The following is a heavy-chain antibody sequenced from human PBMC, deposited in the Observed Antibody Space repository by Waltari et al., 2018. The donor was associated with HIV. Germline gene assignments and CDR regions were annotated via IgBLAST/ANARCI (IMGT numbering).Heavy chain of an antibody. D-gene: IGHD6-13*01. J-gene: IGHJ4*02. CDR3: ARGGTAMDTWDPSGLYSSSWYDY. Sequence: QVQLQQWGAGLLKPSETLSLTCAVYGGSFSGYYWSWIRQPPGKGLEWSGELNQSGSTNYNPSLKSRVTISVDTSKNQFSLKLSSVTAADTAVYYCARGGTAMDTWDPSGLYSSSWYDYWGQGTLVTVSS. CDR2: LNQSGST. CDR1: GGSFSGYY. V-gene: IGHV4-34*01.